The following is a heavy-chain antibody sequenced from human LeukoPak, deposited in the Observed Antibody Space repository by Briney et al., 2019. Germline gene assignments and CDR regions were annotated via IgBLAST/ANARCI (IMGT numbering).Heavy chain of an antibody. V-gene: IGHV3-49*03. Sequence: TGGSLRLSCTASGFTFGDYAMSWFRQAPGKGLEWVGFIRSKAYGGTTEYAASVKGRFTISRDDSKSIAYLQMNSLKTEDTAVYYCTRDPVYSGSYYNEGYWGQGTLVTVSS. J-gene: IGHJ4*02. CDR2: IRSKAYGGTT. CDR1: GFTFGDYA. D-gene: IGHD3-10*01. CDR3: TRDPVYSGSYYNEGY.